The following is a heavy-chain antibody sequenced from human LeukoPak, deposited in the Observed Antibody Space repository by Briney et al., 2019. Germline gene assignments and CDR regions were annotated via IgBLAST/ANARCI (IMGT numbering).Heavy chain of an antibody. Sequence: GGSLRLSCEASGFTFSIYWMTWVRQAPGKGLEWVSYISSSGGAIYFADSVKGRFTIARDNAKKSLHLQMNSLRAEDTAVYYCARDGDSGSYYIDYWGQGTLVTVSS. CDR1: GFTFSIYW. J-gene: IGHJ4*02. CDR3: ARDGDSGSYYIDY. D-gene: IGHD3-10*01. V-gene: IGHV3-48*04. CDR2: ISSSGGAI.